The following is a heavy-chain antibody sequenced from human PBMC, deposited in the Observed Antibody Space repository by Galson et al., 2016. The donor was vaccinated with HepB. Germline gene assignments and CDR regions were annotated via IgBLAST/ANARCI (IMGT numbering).Heavy chain of an antibody. CDR1: GFPFGNYA. CDR2: ISGSGGGT. Sequence: SLRLSCAASGFPFGNYAMSWVRQAPGSGLEWVSAISGSGGGTYYADSVKGRFTISRDNSKNTLYLQMYSLEGEDTAVYFCAKDLALSPPWDYWGQGTLVTVSS. CDR3: AKDLALSPPWDY. V-gene: IGHV3-23*01. J-gene: IGHJ4*02.